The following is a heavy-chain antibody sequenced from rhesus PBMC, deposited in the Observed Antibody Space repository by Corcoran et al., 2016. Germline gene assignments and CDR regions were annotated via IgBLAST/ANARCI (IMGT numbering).Heavy chain of an antibody. V-gene: IGHV4-106*01. CDR2: IYGSGEGT. D-gene: IGHD2-8*01. J-gene: IGHJ5-1*01. Sequence: QVQLQESGPGLVKPSETLSLTCAVPGGSISDDYYWSWIRQPPGKGLEWIGYIYGSGEGTNYNPSLKNRVTISIDTSKNQFSLKLSSVTAADTAVYYCARVGYCSGGVCRGRFDVWGPGVLVTVSS. CDR1: GGSISDDYY. CDR3: ARVGYCSGGVCRGRFDV.